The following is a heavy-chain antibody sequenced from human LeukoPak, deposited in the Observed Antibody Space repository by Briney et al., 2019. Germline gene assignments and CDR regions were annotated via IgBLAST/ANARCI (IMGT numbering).Heavy chain of an antibody. CDR1: GGSISSYY. V-gene: IGHV4-59*01. J-gene: IGHJ5*02. CDR3: ARENHSSSWYPENNWFDP. CDR2: IYYSGST. D-gene: IGHD6-13*01. Sequence: SETLSLTCTVSGGSISSYYWSWIRQPPGKGLEWIGYIYYSGSTNYNPSLKSRVTISVDTSKNQFSLKLSSVPAADTAVYYCARENHSSSWYPENNWFDPWGQGTLVTVSS.